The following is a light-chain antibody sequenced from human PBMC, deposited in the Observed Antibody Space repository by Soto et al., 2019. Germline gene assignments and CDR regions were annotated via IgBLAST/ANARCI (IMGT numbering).Light chain of an antibody. CDR3: SSYTSSSTLYV. J-gene: IGLJ1*01. CDR2: DVS. CDR1: SSDVGGYNY. V-gene: IGLV2-14*01. Sequence: HSVLTQPASVSGSPGQSITISCTGTSSDVGGYNYVSWYQQHPGKAPKLMIYDVSNRPSGVSNRFSGSKSGNMASLTISGLQAEDEADYYCSSYTSSSTLYVFGTGTKVTVL.